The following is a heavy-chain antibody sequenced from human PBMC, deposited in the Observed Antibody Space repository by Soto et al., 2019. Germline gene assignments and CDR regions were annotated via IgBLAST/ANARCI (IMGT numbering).Heavy chain of an antibody. D-gene: IGHD3-9*01. CDR2: IDTSGTKI. V-gene: IGHV3-11*01. CDR3: ASHYDMSCGYLSPVDY. Sequence: QVQLVESGGDLVKPGGSLRLSCAASGYTFSDYYMSWIRQAPGKGLEWISYIDTSGTKIYYADSVKGRFTITRDNAKNSLYLEMNSLRDEDTAVYYCASHYDMSCGYLSPVDYWGQRTLVTVSS. J-gene: IGHJ4*02. CDR1: GYTFSDYY.